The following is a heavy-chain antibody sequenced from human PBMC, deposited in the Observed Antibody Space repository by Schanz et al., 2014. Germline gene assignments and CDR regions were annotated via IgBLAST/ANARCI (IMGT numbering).Heavy chain of an antibody. CDR1: GYTFTRYG. D-gene: IGHD6-13*01. Sequence: QVQLFPSFASLKKPGASVKVSCKASGYTFTRYGINWVRQAPGQGLEWMGWISAYNGNTNYAQKVQGRVTLTTDTSTSTAYMELRNLRSDDTAVYYCARDVAAAGNYYYYFGMDVWGQGTTVTVSS. V-gene: IGHV1-18*04. CDR3: ARDVAAAGNYYYYFGMDV. J-gene: IGHJ6*02. CDR2: ISAYNGNT.